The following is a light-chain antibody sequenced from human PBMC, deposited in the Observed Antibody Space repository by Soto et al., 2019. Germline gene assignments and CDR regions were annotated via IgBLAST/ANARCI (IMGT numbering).Light chain of an antibody. CDR2: DVT. V-gene: IGLV2-11*01. Sequence: QSVLTQPRSVSGSPGQPVTISCTGTSSDVVGYNYVSWYQQHPDKAPKVMIYDVTKRPSGVPDRFSGSKSGNTASLTISGLQAEDEADYYCCSYAGSYMYLFGTG. CDR3: CSYAGSYMYL. CDR1: SSDVVGYNY. J-gene: IGLJ1*01.